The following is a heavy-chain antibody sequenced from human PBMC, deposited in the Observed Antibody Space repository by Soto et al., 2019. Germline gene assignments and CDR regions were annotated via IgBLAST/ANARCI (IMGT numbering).Heavy chain of an antibody. CDR3: ARGYCSSTSCYIWDNWFDP. CDR1: GGSISSGGYS. CDR2: IYYSGRT. J-gene: IGHJ5*02. V-gene: IGHV4-61*08. D-gene: IGHD2-2*02. Sequence: SETLSLTCAVSGGSISSGGYSWSWIRQPPGKGLEWIGYIYYSGRTNYNPSLKSRVTISVDTSKNQFSLKPSSVTAADTAVYYCARGYCSSTSCYIWDNWFDPWGQGTLVTVSS.